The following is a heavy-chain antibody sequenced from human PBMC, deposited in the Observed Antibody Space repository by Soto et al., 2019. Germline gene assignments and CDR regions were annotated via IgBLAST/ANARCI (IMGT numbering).Heavy chain of an antibody. J-gene: IGHJ4*02. V-gene: IGHV4-39*01. CDR1: GGSISSGGYY. CDR3: ARHEAPSGWYFDY. Sequence: SETLSLTCTVSGGSISSGGYYWNWIRQHPGKGLEWIGYIYYSGSTYYNPSLKSRVTISVDTSKNQFSLKLSSVTAADTAVYYCARHEAPSGWYFDYWGQGTLVTVSS. CDR2: IYYSGST. D-gene: IGHD6-19*01.